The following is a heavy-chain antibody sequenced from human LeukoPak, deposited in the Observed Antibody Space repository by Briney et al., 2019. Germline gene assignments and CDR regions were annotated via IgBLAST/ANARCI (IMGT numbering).Heavy chain of an antibody. Sequence: SVKVSCKASGGTFSSYAISWVRQAPVQGLEWMGGIIPIFGTANYAQKFQGRVTITTDESTSTAYMELSSLRSEDTAVYYCARVAGITMVRGVTGGYYYYMDVWGKGTTVTVSS. CDR3: ARVAGITMVRGVTGGYYYYMDV. V-gene: IGHV1-69*05. CDR1: GGTFSSYA. CDR2: IIPIFGTA. D-gene: IGHD3-10*01. J-gene: IGHJ6*03.